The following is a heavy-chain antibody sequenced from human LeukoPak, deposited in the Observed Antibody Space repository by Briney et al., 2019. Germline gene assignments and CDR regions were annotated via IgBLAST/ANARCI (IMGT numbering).Heavy chain of an antibody. J-gene: IGHJ4*02. CDR2: INYSGST. V-gene: IGHV4-39*01. CDR1: GGYVSSTTYY. D-gene: IGHD3-10*01. Sequence: SETLSLTCTVSGGYVSSTTYYWSWIRQPPGKGLEWIASINYSGSTYYNPSLKSRVTISVDTSENQFSLKLSSVTAADTAVYYCARYVVYGSGKYYFDYWGQGTLVTVSS. CDR3: ARYVVYGSGKYYFDY.